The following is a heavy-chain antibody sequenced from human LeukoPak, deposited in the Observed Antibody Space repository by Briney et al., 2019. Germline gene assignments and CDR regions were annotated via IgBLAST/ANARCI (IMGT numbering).Heavy chain of an antibody. Sequence: SETLSLTCTVSGGSVSSTSYYWGWIRQPPGKGLEWIGSFYYSGSSYYNPSLKSRVTISVDTSRNQFSLKVNSVTAADTAVYYCARQGFRSTWFDPWGQGTLVTVSS. CDR1: GGSVSSTSYY. CDR3: ARQGFRSTWFDP. CDR2: FYYSGSS. V-gene: IGHV4-39*01. J-gene: IGHJ5*02.